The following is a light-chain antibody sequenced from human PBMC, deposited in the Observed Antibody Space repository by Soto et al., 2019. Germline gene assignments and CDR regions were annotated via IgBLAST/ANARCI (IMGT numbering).Light chain of an antibody. CDR2: GAS. V-gene: IGKV3-15*01. CDR3: QQYNNWPWT. J-gene: IGKJ1*01. CDR1: QSISAT. Sequence: EIVMTQSPATLSVSPGGRATLSCRASQSISATLAWYQQKPGQAPRLLIHGASTRATRFPARFSGSGSGTDFTLKISRLQSEDFAVYNCQQYNNWPWTFGQGTKVEI.